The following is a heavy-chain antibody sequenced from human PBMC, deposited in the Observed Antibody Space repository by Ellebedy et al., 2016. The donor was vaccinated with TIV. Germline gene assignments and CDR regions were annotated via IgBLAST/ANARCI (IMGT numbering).Heavy chain of an antibody. CDR1: GFTVSSNF. CDR2: IYGGGTI. CDR3: ARPTVPATICGACGMDV. V-gene: IGHV3-53*01. J-gene: IGHJ6*02. Sequence: PGGSLRLSCAASGFTVSSNFMTWVRQAPGKGLEWVSVIYGGGTIRYADSGKGRFTISRDNSKNTVDLQRNSLSAEDTAVYYCARPTVPATICGACGMDVWGQGTTVIVSS. D-gene: IGHD2-2*01.